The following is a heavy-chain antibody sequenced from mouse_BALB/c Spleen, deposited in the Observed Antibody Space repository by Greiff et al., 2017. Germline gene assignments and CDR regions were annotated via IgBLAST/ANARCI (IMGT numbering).Heavy chain of an antibody. Sequence: VQLQQSGAELVRSGASVKLSCTASGYTIKDYYMHWVKQRPEQGLEWIGWIDPENGDTEYAPKFQGKATMTADTSSNTAYLQLSSLTSEDTAVYYCNAWGSLRYFDYWGQGTTLTVSS. V-gene: IGHV14-4*02. CDR2: IDPENGDT. D-gene: IGHD2-1*01. J-gene: IGHJ2*01. CDR1: GYTIKDYY. CDR3: NAWGSLRYFDY.